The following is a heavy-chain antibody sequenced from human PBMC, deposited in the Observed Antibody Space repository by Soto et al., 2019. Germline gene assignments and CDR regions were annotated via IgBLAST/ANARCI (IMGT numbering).Heavy chain of an antibody. V-gene: IGHV1-69*01. D-gene: IGHD3-16*02. J-gene: IGHJ5*02. CDR1: GGTFGNFI. CDR2: IVPMLGTP. Sequence: QVQLVQSGAEVREPGSSVRVSCKASGGTFGNFIMNWVRQTPGQGLEWMGGIVPMLGTPTYAEKFKGRVRISAAGSTSTTYMELTSLRSEDTAIYYCARSSAGVFGIIIEGSNWLAPWGQGSLVTVSS. CDR3: ARSSAGVFGIIIEGSNWLAP.